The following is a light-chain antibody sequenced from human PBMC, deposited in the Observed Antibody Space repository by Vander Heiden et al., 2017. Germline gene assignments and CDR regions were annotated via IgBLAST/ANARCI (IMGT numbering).Light chain of an antibody. CDR2: QDN. CDR1: KLGDKY. CDR3: QAWDSRTVA. Sequence: SYELTQPLSVSVSPGQTASITCSGNKLGDKYACWYQQKPGQSPVLVIYQDNKRPSGIPERFSGSNSGNTATLTISGTQTMDEADYYCQAWDSRTVAFGGETKLTVL. J-gene: IGLJ2*01. V-gene: IGLV3-1*01.